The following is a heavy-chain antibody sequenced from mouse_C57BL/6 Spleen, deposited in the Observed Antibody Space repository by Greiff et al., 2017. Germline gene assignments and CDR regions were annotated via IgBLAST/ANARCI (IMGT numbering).Heavy chain of an antibody. V-gene: IGHV1-52*01. CDR2: IDPSDSET. J-gene: IGHJ1*03. CDR3: ARSRYGSSWWYFDG. Sequence: QVQLQQPGAELVRPGSSVKLSCKASGYTFTSYWMHWVKQRPIQGLEWIGNIDPSDSETHYNQKFKDKATLTVDKSSSTAYMQLSSLTSEDSAVYYCARSRYGSSWWYFDGWGTGTTVTVSS. D-gene: IGHD1-1*01. CDR1: GYTFTSYW.